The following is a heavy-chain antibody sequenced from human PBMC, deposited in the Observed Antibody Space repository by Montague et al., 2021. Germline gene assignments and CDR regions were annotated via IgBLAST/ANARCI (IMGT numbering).Heavy chain of an antibody. CDR1: GFTFSDYS. J-gene: IGHJ4*02. CDR3: AKGWHGRASVDFDY. D-gene: IGHD5-24*01. V-gene: IGHV3-23*03. CDR2: IYSDDSMT. Sequence: SLRLSCAASGFTFSDYSMGWVRRAPGKGLEWPSVIYSDDSMTYYEDSVKGRFTISRGNSKNTVNLQMNTLRIEDTAVYYCAKGWHGRASVDFDYWGQGTLVTVSS.